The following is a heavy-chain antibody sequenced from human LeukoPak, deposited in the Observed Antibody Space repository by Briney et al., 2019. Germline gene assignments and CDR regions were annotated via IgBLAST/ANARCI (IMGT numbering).Heavy chain of an antibody. V-gene: IGHV1-18*01. Sequence: SVKVSCKASGYTFTSYGISWVRQAPGQGLEWMGWISAYNGNTNYAQKLQGRVTMTTDTSTSTAYMELRSLRSDDTAVYYCARPIAAAGTDAFDIWGQETMVTVSS. CDR1: GYTFTSYG. J-gene: IGHJ3*02. D-gene: IGHD6-13*01. CDR3: ARPIAAAGTDAFDI. CDR2: ISAYNGNT.